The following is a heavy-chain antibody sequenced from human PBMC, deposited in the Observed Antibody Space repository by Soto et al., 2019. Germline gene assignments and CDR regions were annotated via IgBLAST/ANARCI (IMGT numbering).Heavy chain of an antibody. CDR1: GGSISSGAYY. V-gene: IGHV4-31*03. CDR2: IYYSGST. D-gene: IGHD3-22*01. J-gene: IGHJ1*01. CDR3: AIYDSSGSRGFQH. Sequence: QVQLQESGPGLVKPSQTLSLTCTVSGGSISSGAYYWSWIRQHPGKGLEWIGYIYYSGSTYYNPSLKSRVTISVDTSKNPFSLKLSSVTAADTAVYYCAIYDSSGSRGFQHWGQGTLVTVSS.